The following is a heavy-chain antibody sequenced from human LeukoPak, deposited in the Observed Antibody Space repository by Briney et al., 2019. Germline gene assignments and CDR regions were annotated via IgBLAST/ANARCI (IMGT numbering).Heavy chain of an antibody. D-gene: IGHD3-22*01. J-gene: IGHJ4*02. CDR3: ARYSHSSGYYPYYFDY. CDR2: FYYSGST. CDR1: GGSISRGGYS. V-gene: IGHV4-30-4*07. Sequence: PSETLSLTCAVSGGSISRGGYSWSWIRQPPGKGLEWIGYFYYSGSTYYNPSLKSRVTISVDTSKNQLSLKLSSVTAADTAVYYCARYSHSSGYYPYYFDYWGQGTLVTVSS.